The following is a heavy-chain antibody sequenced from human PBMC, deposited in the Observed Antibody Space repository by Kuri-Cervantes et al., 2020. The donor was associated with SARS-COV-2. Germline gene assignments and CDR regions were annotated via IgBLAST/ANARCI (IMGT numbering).Heavy chain of an antibody. Sequence: GESLKISCAASGFTFSTCAMHWVRQVPGKGLEWVAVISNDGSNKNYTDSVKGRFTISRDNSKNTLYLQMNSLRAEDTAVYYCARWSIVGATRGLLRYYGMDVWGQGTTVTVSS. D-gene: IGHD1-26*01. CDR3: ARWSIVGATRGLLRYYGMDV. J-gene: IGHJ6*02. CDR2: ISNDGSNK. CDR1: GFTFSTCA. V-gene: IGHV3-30-3*01.